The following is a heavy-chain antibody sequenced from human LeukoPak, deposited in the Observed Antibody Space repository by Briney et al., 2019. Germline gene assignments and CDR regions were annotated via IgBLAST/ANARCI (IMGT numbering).Heavy chain of an antibody. CDR1: GGSISSGGYY. CDR2: IYYSGST. Sequence: PSETLSLTCTVSGGSISSGGYYWSWIRQHPGKGLEWIGYIYYSGSTYYNPSLKSRVTISVDTFKNQFSLKLSSVTAADTAVYYCATSQTRVGAADSWGQGTLVTVSS. CDR3: ATSQTRVGAADS. J-gene: IGHJ4*02. D-gene: IGHD1-26*01. V-gene: IGHV4-31*03.